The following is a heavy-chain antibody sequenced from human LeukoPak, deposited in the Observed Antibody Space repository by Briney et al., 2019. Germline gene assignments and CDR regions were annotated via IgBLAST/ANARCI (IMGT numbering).Heavy chain of an antibody. CDR1: RFTFSSYS. V-gene: IGHV3-21*01. CDR2: ISSSSSYI. D-gene: IGHD3-3*01. J-gene: IGHJ4*02. Sequence: GGSLRLSCAASRFTFSSYSMNWGRQAPGKGLEWVSSISSSSSYIYYADSVKGRFTISRDSAKNSLYPQMNSLRAEDTAVYYCARDELWSGSAVGYWGQGTLVTVSS. CDR3: ARDELWSGSAVGY.